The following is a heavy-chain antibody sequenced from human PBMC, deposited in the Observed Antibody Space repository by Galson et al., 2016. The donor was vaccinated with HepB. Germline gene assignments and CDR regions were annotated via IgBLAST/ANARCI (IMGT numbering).Heavy chain of an antibody. CDR1: GFNFSDYA. CDR2: ITGSGRST. Sequence: SLRLSCAASGFNFSDYAMNWVRQAPGKGLEWVSTITGSGRSTYYADSVKGRFTISRDNSKKTLFLQINSLRSEDTAVYYCTKSGSTVITFACWIQGTLVTVSS. CDR3: TKSGSTVITFAC. D-gene: IGHD4-17*01. J-gene: IGHJ5*01. V-gene: IGHV3-23*01.